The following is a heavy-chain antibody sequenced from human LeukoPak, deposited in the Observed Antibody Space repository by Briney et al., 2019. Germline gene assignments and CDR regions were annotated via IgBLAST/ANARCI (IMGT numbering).Heavy chain of an antibody. Sequence: PGGSLRLSCAASEFTYVSYALTWVRQAPGKGLEWVSGISGSGISTYYADSVKGRFTISRDNSKNTLYLQMNSLRAEDTAVYYCAGDRGAGPFDPWGQGTLVIVSS. V-gene: IGHV3-23*01. CDR3: AGDRGAGPFDP. CDR2: ISGSGIST. D-gene: IGHD1-26*01. J-gene: IGHJ5*02. CDR1: EFTYVSYA.